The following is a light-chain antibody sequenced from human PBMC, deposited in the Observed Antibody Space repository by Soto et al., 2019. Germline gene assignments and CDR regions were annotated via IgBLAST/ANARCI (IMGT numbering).Light chain of an antibody. J-gene: IGKJ1*01. Sequence: DIQLTQSPSTLSASVGDRVTITCRASQSASRWLAWYQQKPGKAPKSLIYEVSNLAGGVPSRFSGSGSGTEFTLTISSLQPDDCATYYCQHFISYSWTFGQGTKVEI. CDR1: QSASRW. CDR3: QHFISYSWT. CDR2: EVS. V-gene: IGKV1-5*03.